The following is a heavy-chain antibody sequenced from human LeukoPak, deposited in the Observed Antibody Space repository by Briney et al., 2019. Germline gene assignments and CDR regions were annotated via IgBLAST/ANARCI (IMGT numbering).Heavy chain of an antibody. V-gene: IGHV3-7*01. CDR2: INQDGSET. CDR1: GFTFSNAW. Sequence: GGSLRLSCAASGFTFSNAWMSWVRQAPGKGLEWVANINQDGSETFYVDSVKGRFTISRDNAKNSLFLQMTSLRAEDTAVYYCAENRLSGIYLRYWGQGTLVTVSS. D-gene: IGHD1-26*01. J-gene: IGHJ4*02. CDR3: AENRLSGIYLRY.